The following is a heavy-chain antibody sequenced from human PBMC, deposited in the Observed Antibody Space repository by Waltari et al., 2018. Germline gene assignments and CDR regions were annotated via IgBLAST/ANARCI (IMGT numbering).Heavy chain of an antibody. V-gene: IGHV4-59*11. J-gene: IGHJ3*02. CDR1: GGSLSSHY. CDR2: IYYSGST. CDR3: ARMYYDFWSGYLDAFDI. Sequence: QVQLQESGPELVKPSETLSLTCTVSGGSLSSHYWSWIRQPPGKGLEWIGYIYYSGSTNYNPSLNSRVTISVDTSKNQFSLKLSSVTAADTAVYYCARMYYDFWSGYLDAFDIWGQGTMVTVSS. D-gene: IGHD3-3*01.